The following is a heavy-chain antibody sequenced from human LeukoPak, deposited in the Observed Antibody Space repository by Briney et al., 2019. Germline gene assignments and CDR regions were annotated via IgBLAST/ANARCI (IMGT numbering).Heavy chain of an antibody. CDR1: GFTFSSYW. V-gene: IGHV3-7*01. CDR2: IKQEGSEK. D-gene: IGHD2-21*01. J-gene: IGHJ4*02. CDR3: ARDCGGDCYHEYYFDY. Sequence: GGSLRLPCAASGFTFSSYWMSWVRQAPGKGLEWVANIKQEGSEKYYVDSVKGRFTISRDNAKNSLYLQMNSLRAEDTAVYYCARDCGGDCYHEYYFDYWGQGTLVTVSS.